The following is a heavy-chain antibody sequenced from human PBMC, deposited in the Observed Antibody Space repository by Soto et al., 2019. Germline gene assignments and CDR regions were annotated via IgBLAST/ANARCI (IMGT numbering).Heavy chain of an antibody. V-gene: IGHV4-4*02. Sequence: SETLSLTCVVSGVSISTTHWRTWVRQTPGKGLEGIGEIYHTGSTNYNPSLKNRVTISVDKSNNEFSLNLKSVTAADTAVYYCATLPPRIVVMTLPFTSWGQGTLVTVS. J-gene: IGHJ4*02. CDR2: IYHTGST. D-gene: IGHD2-21*02. CDR1: GVSISTTHW. CDR3: ATLPPRIVVMTLPFTS.